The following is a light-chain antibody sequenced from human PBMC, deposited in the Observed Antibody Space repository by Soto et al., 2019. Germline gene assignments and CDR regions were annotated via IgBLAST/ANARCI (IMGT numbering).Light chain of an antibody. Sequence: DIQMTQSPSSLSASVGERVTITCRASQNIGTNLNWYQQKPGKAPTVLIYTASTLQSGVPSRFSGSGSGTDFTLTISSLQPEDSATYYCQQSYSSLVYTFGPGTKLEIK. CDR3: QQSYSSLVYT. CDR2: TAS. V-gene: IGKV1-39*01. J-gene: IGKJ2*01. CDR1: QNIGTN.